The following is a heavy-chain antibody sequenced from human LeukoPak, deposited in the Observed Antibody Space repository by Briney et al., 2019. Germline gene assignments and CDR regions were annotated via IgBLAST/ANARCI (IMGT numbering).Heavy chain of an antibody. CDR3: ARQIAPSSYCSGGSCYSGLGTFDY. CDR1: GGSISSSSYY. J-gene: IGHJ4*02. CDR2: IYYSGST. V-gene: IGHV4-39*01. D-gene: IGHD2-15*01. Sequence: SETLSLTCTVAGGSISSSSYYWGWIRQPPGKGLEWIGSIYYSGSTYYNPSLKSRVTISVDTSKNQFSLRLRSVTAADTAVYYCARQIAPSSYCSGGSCYSGLGTFDYWGQGTLVTVSS.